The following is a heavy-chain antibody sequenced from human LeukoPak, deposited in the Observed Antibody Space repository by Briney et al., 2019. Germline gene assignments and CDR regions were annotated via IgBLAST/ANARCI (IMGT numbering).Heavy chain of an antibody. CDR2: IYTSGST. Sequence: PSETLSLTCTVSGGSISSYYWSWIRQPPGKGLEWVGYIYTSGSTNYNPSLKSRVTISVDTSKNQFSLKLSSVTAADTAVYYCARLAGKVAGATDAFDIWGRGTMVTVSS. V-gene: IGHV4-4*09. J-gene: IGHJ3*02. CDR1: GGSISSYY. D-gene: IGHD6-19*01. CDR3: ARLAGKVAGATDAFDI.